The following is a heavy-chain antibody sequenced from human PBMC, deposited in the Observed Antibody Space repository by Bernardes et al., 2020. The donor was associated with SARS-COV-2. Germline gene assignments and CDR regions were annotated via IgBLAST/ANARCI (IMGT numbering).Heavy chain of an antibody. V-gene: IGHV3-23*01. Sequence: SVPLSFPASLFTFLYYAFHWVRPAPWRGLAWVSVFSYWGLSTYYADSVKGRLTLSIHRPKNTLYLQMNSLRADDTAVYDWAITINPHLPPWYGMDAWGQGAKVTVSS. J-gene: IGHJ6*02. CDR1: LFTFLYYA. CDR2: FSYWGLST. CDR3: AITINPHLPPWYGMDA.